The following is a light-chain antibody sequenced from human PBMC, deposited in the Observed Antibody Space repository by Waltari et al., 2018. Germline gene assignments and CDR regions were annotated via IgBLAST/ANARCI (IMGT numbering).Light chain of an antibody. J-gene: IGKJ1*01. CDR1: QAISTS. CDR2: HSS. CDR3: QQGDTSPPT. Sequence: EIHMTQSPSSVSASVGDRVSMSCRASQAISTSLAWYQQKSGKAPSLLIYHSSTLQSGVPSRFSGAGTGTDFTLTINNLHPEDFATYFCQQGDTSPPTFGPGTKVELK. V-gene: IGKV1-12*01.